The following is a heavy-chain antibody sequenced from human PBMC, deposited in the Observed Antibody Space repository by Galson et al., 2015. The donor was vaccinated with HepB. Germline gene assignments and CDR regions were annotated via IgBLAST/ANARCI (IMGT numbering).Heavy chain of an antibody. CDR2: ISWNSGSV. Sequence: SLRLSCAASGFRFDDFAMHWVRQFPGKGLEWVSGISWNSGSVGYADSVKGRFTISRDNAKNSLSLQINSLRVEDTAFYYCAKGISFSWGWYFDNWGQGTLVTVSS. J-gene: IGHJ4*02. CDR3: AKGISFSWGWYFDN. D-gene: IGHD3-16*01. V-gene: IGHV3-9*01. CDR1: GFRFDDFA.